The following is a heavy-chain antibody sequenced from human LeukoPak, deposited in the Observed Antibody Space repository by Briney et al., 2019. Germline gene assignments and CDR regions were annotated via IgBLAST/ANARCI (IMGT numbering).Heavy chain of an antibody. CDR3: ARGGGYCSSTSCQGYYYYMDV. V-gene: IGHV4-59*01. D-gene: IGHD2-2*01. Sequence: SETLSLTCTVSGGSISSYYWSWIRQPPGKGLEWIGYIYYSGSTNYNPSLKSRVTISVDTSKNQFSLKLSSVTAADTAVYYCARGGGYCSSTSCQGYYYYMDVWGKGTTVTVSS. CDR2: IYYSGST. CDR1: GGSISSYY. J-gene: IGHJ6*03.